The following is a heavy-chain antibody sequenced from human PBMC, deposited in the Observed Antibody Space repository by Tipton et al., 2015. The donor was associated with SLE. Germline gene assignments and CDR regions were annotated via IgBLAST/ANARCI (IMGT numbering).Heavy chain of an antibody. CDR1: GGSISSHY. CDR2: VSYSGTT. CDR3: ARRGGIGAFDI. Sequence: TLSLTCTVSGGSISSHYWSWFRQPPGKAREWIGYVSYSGTTNYNPSFRRRVTVSVDTSKNQFSLKLSSVTAADTAVYYCARRGGIGAFDIWGQGTMVTVSS. V-gene: IGHV4-59*08. J-gene: IGHJ3*02. D-gene: IGHD6-13*01.